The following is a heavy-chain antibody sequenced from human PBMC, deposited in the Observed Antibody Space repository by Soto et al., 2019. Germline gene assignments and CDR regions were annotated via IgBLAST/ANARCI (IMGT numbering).Heavy chain of an antibody. CDR3: ARVQADIVAPERYYYYYGMDV. CDR2: ISSSSSYI. Sequence: GGSLRLSCAASGFTFSSYSMNWVRQAPGKGLEWVSSISSSSSYIYYADSVKGRFTISRDNAKNSLNLQMNSLRAEDTAVYYCARVQADIVAPERYYYYYGMDVWGQGTTVTVSS. J-gene: IGHJ6*02. D-gene: IGHD5-12*01. CDR1: GFTFSSYS. V-gene: IGHV3-21*01.